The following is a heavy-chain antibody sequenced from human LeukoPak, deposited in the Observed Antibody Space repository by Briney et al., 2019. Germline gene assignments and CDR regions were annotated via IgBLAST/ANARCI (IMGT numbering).Heavy chain of an antibody. CDR1: GASFSGNY. V-gene: IGHV4-34*01. J-gene: IGHJ2*01. D-gene: IGHD2-2*02. CDR2: INHSGSS. Sequence: SETLSLTCGVFGASFSGNYWTWIRQSPGKGLEWIGEINHSGSSNYNPSLKSRVTISVDTSKNQFSLKLSSLTAADTAVYYCARAPRRDNLVRIPRSGWYFDLWGRGTLVTVSS. CDR3: ARAPRRDNLVRIPRSGWYFDL.